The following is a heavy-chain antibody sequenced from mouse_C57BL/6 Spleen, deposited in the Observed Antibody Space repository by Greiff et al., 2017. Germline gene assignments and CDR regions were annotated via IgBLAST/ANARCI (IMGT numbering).Heavy chain of an antibody. CDR1: GYTFTSYW. CDR3: ASRSYGSSYHY. V-gene: IGHV1-59*01. Sequence: QVQLQQPGAELVRPGTSVKLSCKASGYTFTSYWMHWVKQRPGQGLEWIGVIDPSDSSTNYNQKFKGKATLTVDTSSSTAYMQLSSLTSEDSAVXYCASRSYGSSYHYWGQGTTLTVSS. CDR2: IDPSDSST. D-gene: IGHD1-1*01. J-gene: IGHJ2*01.